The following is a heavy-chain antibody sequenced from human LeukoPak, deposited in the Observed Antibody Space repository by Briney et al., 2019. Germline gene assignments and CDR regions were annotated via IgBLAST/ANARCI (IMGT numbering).Heavy chain of an antibody. D-gene: IGHD1-26*01. CDR1: GGSFSGYY. J-gene: IGHJ4*02. Sequence: SSETLSLTCAVYGGSFSGYYWSWIRQPPGKGLEWIGETNHSGSTNYNPSLKSRVTISVDTSKNQFSLKLSSVTAADTAVYYCARGSKWYFDYWGQGTLVTVSS. CDR2: TNHSGST. CDR3: ARGSKWYFDY. V-gene: IGHV4-34*01.